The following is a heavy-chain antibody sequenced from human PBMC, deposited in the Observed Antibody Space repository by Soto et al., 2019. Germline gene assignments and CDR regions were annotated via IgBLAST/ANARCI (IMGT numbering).Heavy chain of an antibody. J-gene: IGHJ6*02. V-gene: IGHV1-2*02. CDR3: GKSPDFYYYTMDV. CDR1: GYTFTGYY. CDR2: INPNSGGT. Sequence: ASVKVSCKASGYTFTGYYMHWVRQAPGQGLEWMGWINPNSGGTNYAQKFQGRVTMTRDTSISTAYMELSRLRSDDTAVYYCGKSPDFYYYTMDVWGQGTTVTVSS.